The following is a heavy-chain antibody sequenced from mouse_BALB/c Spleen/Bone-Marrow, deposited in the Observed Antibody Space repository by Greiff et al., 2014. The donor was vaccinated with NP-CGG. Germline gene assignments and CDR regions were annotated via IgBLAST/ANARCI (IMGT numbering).Heavy chain of an antibody. J-gene: IGHJ1*01. CDR3: ARYDYGWYFSV. CDR2: IDSANGNT. Sequence: VQLQQSGAELVKPGASVKLSCTASGFNIKDIYMHWVKQRPEQGLEWIGRIDSANGNTKYDPKFQGKATITADTSSNTAYLQLSSLTSEDTAVYYCARYDYGWYFSVWGAGTTVTVSS. D-gene: IGHD2-4*01. V-gene: IGHV14-3*02. CDR1: GFNIKDIY.